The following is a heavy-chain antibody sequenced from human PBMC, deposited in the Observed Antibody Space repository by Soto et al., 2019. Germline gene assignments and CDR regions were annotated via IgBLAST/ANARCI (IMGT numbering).Heavy chain of an antibody. D-gene: IGHD3-22*01. CDR3: ARRYYDSSGYFRFDY. CDR1: GGSINNNNYY. J-gene: IGHJ4*02. CDR2: IYFTGST. Sequence: SETLSLTCTVSGGSINNNNYYWGWVRQPPGKGLEWIGSIYFTGSTYYNPSLKSRVTISVDTSKNQFSLKLSSVTAADTAVYYCARRYYDSSGYFRFDYWGQGALVTVSS. V-gene: IGHV4-39*07.